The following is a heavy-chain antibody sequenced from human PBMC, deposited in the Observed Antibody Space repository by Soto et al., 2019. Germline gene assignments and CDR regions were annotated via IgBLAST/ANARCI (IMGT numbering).Heavy chain of an antibody. J-gene: IGHJ6*03. CDR3: ARDPTTVTFYYYYYMDV. CDR2: INSDGSST. Sequence: GGSLRLSCAASGFTFSSYWMHWVRQAPGKGLVWVSRINSDGSSTSYADSVKGRFTISRDNAKNTLYLQMNSLRAEDTAVYYCARDPTTVTFYYYYYMDVWGKGTTVTVSS. CDR1: GFTFSSYW. V-gene: IGHV3-74*01. D-gene: IGHD4-17*01.